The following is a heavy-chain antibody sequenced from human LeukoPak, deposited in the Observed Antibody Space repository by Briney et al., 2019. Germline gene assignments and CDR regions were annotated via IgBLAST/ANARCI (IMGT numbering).Heavy chain of an antibody. CDR2: ISGSGGRT. D-gene: IGHD3-22*01. Sequence: GESLRLSCAASGFTFSSYAMSWVRHATGKGLEWVSDISGSGGRTYYADSVKGRFTISRDNSKNTLYLQMSSLRAEDTAVYYCAKDGYTMIVVASPDYWGQGTLVTVSS. CDR3: AKDGYTMIVVASPDY. CDR1: GFTFSSYA. J-gene: IGHJ4*02. V-gene: IGHV3-23*01.